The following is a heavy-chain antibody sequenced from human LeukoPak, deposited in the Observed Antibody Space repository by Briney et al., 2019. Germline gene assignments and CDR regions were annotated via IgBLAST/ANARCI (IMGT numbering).Heavy chain of an antibody. J-gene: IGHJ4*02. Sequence: ASVKVSCKASGYTFTGDYVHWVRRAPGQGLEWMAWINPNNGDTNSAQKFQGRVTITRDTSISTVYMELNRLTSDDTAVYYCAREASGSYYSFFLDYWGQGTLVAVSS. D-gene: IGHD3-10*01. V-gene: IGHV1-2*02. CDR3: AREASGSYYSFFLDY. CDR2: INPNNGDT. CDR1: GYTFTGDY.